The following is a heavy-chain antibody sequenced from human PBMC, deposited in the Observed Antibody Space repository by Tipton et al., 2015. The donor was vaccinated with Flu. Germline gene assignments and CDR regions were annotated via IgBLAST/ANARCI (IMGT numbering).Heavy chain of an antibody. CDR2: INHSGST. D-gene: IGHD3-22*01. Sequence: LRLSCAVYGGSFSGYYWSWIRQPPGKGLEWIGEINHSGSTNYNPSLKSRVTISVDTSKNQFSLKLTSVTAADTAVYYCARVSYRYYYDSSGYGDWGQGTLVTVSS. CDR1: GGSFSGYY. V-gene: IGHV4-34*01. J-gene: IGHJ4*02. CDR3: ARVSYRYYYDSSGYGD.